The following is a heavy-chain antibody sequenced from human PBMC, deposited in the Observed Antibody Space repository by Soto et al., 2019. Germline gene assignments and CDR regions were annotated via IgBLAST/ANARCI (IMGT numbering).Heavy chain of an antibody. Sequence: GASVKVSCKASGGTFSSYAISWVRQAPGQGLEWMGGIIPIFGTANYAQKFQSRVTITADESTSTAYMELSSLRSEGTAVYCCARDSFPTDYGDYVDYYYGMDVWGQGATVTVSS. CDR2: IIPIFGTA. J-gene: IGHJ6*02. D-gene: IGHD4-17*01. CDR3: ARDSFPTDYGDYVDYYYGMDV. V-gene: IGHV1-69*13. CDR1: GGTFSSYA.